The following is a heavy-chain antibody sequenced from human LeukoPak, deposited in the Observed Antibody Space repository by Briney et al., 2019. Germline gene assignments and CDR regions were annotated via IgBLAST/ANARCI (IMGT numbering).Heavy chain of an antibody. Sequence: GGSLRLSCAASGFTFSSNWVKWVRQAPGRGLEWVANINQDGSEKYYVDSVKGRFTISRDNAQNSVHLQMNSLRAEDTAVYYCASGAGAADYWGQGTLVTVSS. CDR3: ASGAGAADY. CDR2: INQDGSEK. CDR1: GFTFSSNW. D-gene: IGHD4/OR15-4a*01. V-gene: IGHV3-7*01. J-gene: IGHJ4*02.